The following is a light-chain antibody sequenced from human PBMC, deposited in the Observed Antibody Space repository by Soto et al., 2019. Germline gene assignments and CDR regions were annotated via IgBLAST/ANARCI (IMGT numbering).Light chain of an antibody. CDR3: MQGLQTPIT. Sequence: DIVMTQSAVSLIVNPGEPASISCISSQSLLHSSGHNFLDWYVQRPGQSPQVLISLGSTRASGVPDRFSGGGSGTHFTLKITKVEAADVGVYFCMQGLQTPITFGQGTRLEIK. CDR2: LGS. CDR1: QSLLHSSGHNF. J-gene: IGKJ5*01. V-gene: IGKV2-28*01.